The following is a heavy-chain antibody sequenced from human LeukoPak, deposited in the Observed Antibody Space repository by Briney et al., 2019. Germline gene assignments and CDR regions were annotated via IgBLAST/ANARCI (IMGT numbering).Heavy chain of an antibody. CDR3: ARANYFDTSGSWN. J-gene: IGHJ4*02. CDR1: GYTFTANY. V-gene: IGHV1-2*06. CDR2: INPHSGGT. D-gene: IGHD3-22*01. Sequence: ASVKVSCKASGYTFTANYMHLVRQAPGQGLEWMGRINPHSGGTSYAQRFQGGVTMTRDTSISTAYMELSRLRSDDTAVYYCARANYFDTSGSWNWGQGTLVTVSS.